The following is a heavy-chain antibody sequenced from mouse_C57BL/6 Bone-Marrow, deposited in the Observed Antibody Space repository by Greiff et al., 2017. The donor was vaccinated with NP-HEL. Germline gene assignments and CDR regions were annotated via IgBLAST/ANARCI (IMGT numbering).Heavy chain of an antibody. CDR1: GYAFSSSW. V-gene: IGHV1-82*01. CDR3: ARSGKRGNYFDY. CDR2: IYPGDGDT. D-gene: IGHD1-1*01. J-gene: IGHJ2*01. Sequence: QVQLQQSGPELVKPGASVKISCKVSGYAFSSSWMNWVKQRPGKGLEWIGRIYPGDGDTNDNGKFKGQATLNADKSSSTAYMQLSSLTSDDSAVYFCARSGKRGNYFDYWGQGTTLTVSS.